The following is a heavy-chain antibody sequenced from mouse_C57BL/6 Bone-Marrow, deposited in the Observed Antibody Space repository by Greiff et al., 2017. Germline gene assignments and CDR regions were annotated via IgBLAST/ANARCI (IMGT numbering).Heavy chain of an antibody. V-gene: IGHV1-26*01. CDR1: GYTFTDYY. CDR2: INPNNGGT. Sequence: VQLQQSGPELVKPGASVKISCKASGYTFTDYYMNWVKQSHGKSLEWIGDINPNNGGTSYNQKLKGKATLTVDKSSSTAYMELRSLTSEDSAVYYCARDYYGSSRYFDYWGQDTILTVSS. J-gene: IGHJ2*01. CDR3: ARDYYGSSRYFDY. D-gene: IGHD1-1*01.